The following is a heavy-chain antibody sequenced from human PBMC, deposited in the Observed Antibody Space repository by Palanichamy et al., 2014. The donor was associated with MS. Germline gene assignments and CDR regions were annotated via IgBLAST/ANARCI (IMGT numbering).Heavy chain of an antibody. D-gene: IGHD1-14*01. V-gene: IGHV3-30*02. CDR3: AKDGPLMEV. CDR2: IQYDEKNK. CDR1: GFTFTNHG. J-gene: IGHJ6*02. Sequence: QVQLVESGGGVVQPGGSLRLSCAASGFTFTNHGVHWARQAPGKGLEWVAFIQYDEKNKFYAESVKGRFTISRDTSKNTLYLQMNSLRPEDTAVYYCAKDGPLMEVWGQGTTVTVSS.